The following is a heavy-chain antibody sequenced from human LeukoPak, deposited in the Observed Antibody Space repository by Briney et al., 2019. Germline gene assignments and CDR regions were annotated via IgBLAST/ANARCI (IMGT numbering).Heavy chain of an antibody. CDR1: GYTFTTYY. D-gene: IGHD4-17*01. CDR2: TNPSGGST. CDR3: ARGYGDYGLFYYFDY. V-gene: IGHV1-46*01. Sequence: GASVKVSCKASGYTFTTYYMHWVRQAPGQGLEWMGITNPSGGSTTYAQKFQGRVTMTRDTSTSTVYMELSSLRSEDTAVYYCARGYGDYGLFYYFDYWGQGTLVTVSS. J-gene: IGHJ4*02.